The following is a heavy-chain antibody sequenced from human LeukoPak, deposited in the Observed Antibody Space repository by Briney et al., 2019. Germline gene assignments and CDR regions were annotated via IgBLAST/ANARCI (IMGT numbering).Heavy chain of an antibody. CDR3: ARVSSSWYQDWYFDL. CDR2: IYSSGST. CDR1: GGSISSSGYY. J-gene: IGHJ2*01. Sequence: SETLSLTCTVSGGSISSSGYYWGWIRQPPGKGLEWIGSIYSSGSTYYNPSLKSRVTISINTSKNQFSLKLNSVTAADTAVYYCARVSSSWYQDWYFDLWGRGTLVTVSS. D-gene: IGHD6-13*01. V-gene: IGHV4-39*07.